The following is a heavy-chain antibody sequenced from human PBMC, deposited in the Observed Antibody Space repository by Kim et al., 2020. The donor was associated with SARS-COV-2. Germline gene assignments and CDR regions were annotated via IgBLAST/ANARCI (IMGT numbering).Heavy chain of an antibody. CDR3: ARDPNPLDTAMDSQNYFDY. D-gene: IGHD5-18*01. J-gene: IGHJ4*02. CDR2: IIPIFGTA. Sequence: SVKVSCKASGGTFSSYAISWVRQAPGQGLEWMGGIIPIFGTANYAQKFQGRVTITADESTSTAYMELSSLRSEDTAVYYCARDPNPLDTAMDSQNYFDYWGQGTLVTVSS. CDR1: GGTFSSYA. V-gene: IGHV1-69*13.